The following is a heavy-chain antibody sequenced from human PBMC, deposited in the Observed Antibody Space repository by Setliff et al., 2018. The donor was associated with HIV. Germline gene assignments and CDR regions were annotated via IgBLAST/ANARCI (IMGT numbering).Heavy chain of an antibody. D-gene: IGHD3-10*01. CDR3: ARGSCIGDYYYFDY. J-gene: IGHJ4*02. Sequence: SETLSLTCTVSGGSISTYFWTWIRQPPGKGLEWIGYIYTSGSTNYNPSLKSLVTISVDTSKNQFSLKLSSVTAADTAVYYCARGSCIGDYYYFDYWGQGTLVTVSS. CDR1: GGSISTYF. CDR2: IYTSGST. V-gene: IGHV4-4*08.